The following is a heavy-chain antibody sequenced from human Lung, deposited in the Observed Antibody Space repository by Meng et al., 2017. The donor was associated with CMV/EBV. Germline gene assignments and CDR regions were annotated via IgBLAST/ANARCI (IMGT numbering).Heavy chain of an antibody. Sequence: VQLVQSGAEVKRPGASVKISCQASGYSFSGFYLNWARQAPGHGLEWLGRVNPISDDTHLAQKFEGRITVTRGATINTAFMELSKLRPDEMAGYYCAKSADNGWSGWGPGTLVTVSS. D-gene: IGHD2-15*01. CDR3: AKSADNGWSG. CDR1: GYSFSGFY. V-gene: IGHV1-2*06. J-gene: IGHJ4*01. CDR2: VNPISDDT.